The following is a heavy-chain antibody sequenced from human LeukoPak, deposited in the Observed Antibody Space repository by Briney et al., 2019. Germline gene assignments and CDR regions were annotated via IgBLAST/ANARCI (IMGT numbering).Heavy chain of an antibody. CDR3: ARRRYGSGSYTDY. Sequence: GESLKISCKGSGYTFTSYWIAWVRQMPGKGLEWMGIIYPDDSDTRYSPSFQGQVTISADKSISTAYLQWSSLKASGTAMYYCARRRYGSGSYTDYWGQGTLVTVSS. CDR2: IYPDDSDT. V-gene: IGHV5-51*01. J-gene: IGHJ4*02. CDR1: GYTFTSYW. D-gene: IGHD3-10*01.